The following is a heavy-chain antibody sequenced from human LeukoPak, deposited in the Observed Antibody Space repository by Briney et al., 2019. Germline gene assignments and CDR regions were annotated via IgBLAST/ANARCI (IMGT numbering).Heavy chain of an antibody. CDR2: MNPNSGNT. CDR3: ARVEVGGTKRRDRQRRNWFDP. CDR1: GYTFTSYD. Sequence: GASVKVSYTASGYTFTSYDINWVRQATGQGLEWMGWMNPNSGNTGYAQKFQGRVTMTRNTSISTAYMELSSLRSEDTAVYYCARVEVGGTKRRDRQRRNWFDPWGQGTLVTVSS. V-gene: IGHV1-8*01. J-gene: IGHJ5*02. D-gene: IGHD1-14*01.